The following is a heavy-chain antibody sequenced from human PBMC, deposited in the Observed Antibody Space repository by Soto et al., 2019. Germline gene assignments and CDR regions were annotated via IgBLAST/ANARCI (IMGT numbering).Heavy chain of an antibody. CDR3: AREDIVVVPAAQYYYYYMDV. CDR1: GFTFSSYS. V-gene: IGHV3-21*01. CDR2: ISSSSSYI. Sequence: GSLRLSCAASGFTFSSYSMNWVRQAPGKGLEWVSSISSSSSYIYYADSVKGRFTISRDNAKNSLYLQMNSLRAEDTAVYYCAREDIVVVPAAQYYYYYMDVWGKGTTVTVSS. J-gene: IGHJ6*03. D-gene: IGHD2-2*01.